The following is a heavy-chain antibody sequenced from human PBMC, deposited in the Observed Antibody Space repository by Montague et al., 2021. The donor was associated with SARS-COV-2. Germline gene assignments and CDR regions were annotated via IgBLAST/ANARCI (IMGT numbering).Heavy chain of an antibody. V-gene: IGHV4-59*01. J-gene: IGHJ3*02. Sequence: SETLSLTCTVSGGSISSYYWSWIRQPPGKGLEWIGYIYYSGSTNYNPSLKGRVTISVDTSKNQFSLKLGSVTAADTAVYYCARGGYYDYAFDIWGQGTMVTVSS. CDR3: ARGGYYDYAFDI. D-gene: IGHD3-22*01. CDR1: GGSISSYY. CDR2: IYYSGST.